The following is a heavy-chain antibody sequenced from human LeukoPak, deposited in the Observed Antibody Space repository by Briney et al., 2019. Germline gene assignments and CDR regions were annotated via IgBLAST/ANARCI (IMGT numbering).Heavy chain of an antibody. V-gene: IGHV3-21*01. J-gene: IGHJ3*02. CDR3: ARDVLIAADGVIRLDAFDI. Sequence: GRSLRLSCAASGFTFSRYNMNGVRQTPGKGLEWVSSISSSSSFIYYADSVKGRFTISRDNAKNSLYLQMNSLRAEDTAVYYCARDVLIAADGVIRLDAFDIWGQGTVVTVSS. CDR2: ISSSSSFI. D-gene: IGHD6-13*01. CDR1: GFTFSRYN.